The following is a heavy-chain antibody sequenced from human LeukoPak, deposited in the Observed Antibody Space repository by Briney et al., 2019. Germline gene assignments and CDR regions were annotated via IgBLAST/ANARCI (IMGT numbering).Heavy chain of an antibody. Sequence: SQTLSLTCTVSGSSVSSGDYYWSWIRQPPGKGLEWIGYMYYSGSTYYNPSLKSRATISVDTSKNQFSLKLSSVTAADTAVYYCARPYYYDSRIDPWGQGTLVTVSS. CDR2: MYYSGST. V-gene: IGHV4-30-4*01. J-gene: IGHJ5*02. CDR1: GSSVSSGDYY. CDR3: ARPYYYDSRIDP. D-gene: IGHD3-22*01.